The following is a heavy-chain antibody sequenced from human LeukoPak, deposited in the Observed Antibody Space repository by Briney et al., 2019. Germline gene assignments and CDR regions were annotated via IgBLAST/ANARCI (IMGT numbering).Heavy chain of an antibody. CDR3: ARDLWGDYYDSSGYGDY. D-gene: IGHD3-22*01. CDR2: ISAYNGNT. J-gene: IGHJ4*02. Sequence: ASVKVSCKASGYTFTSYGISWGRQAPGQGLEWMGWISAYNGNTNYAQKLQGRVTMTTDTSTSTAYMELRSLRSDDTAVYYCARDLWGDYYDSSGYGDYWGQGTLVTVSS. CDR1: GYTFTSYG. V-gene: IGHV1-18*01.